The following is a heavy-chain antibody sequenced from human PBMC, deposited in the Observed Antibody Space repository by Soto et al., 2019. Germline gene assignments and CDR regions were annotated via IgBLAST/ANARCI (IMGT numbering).Heavy chain of an antibody. J-gene: IGHJ4*02. CDR2: ISGRGGST. D-gene: IGHD1-26*01. CDR3: ARRGSGSYYDY. Sequence: EVQLLESGGGLVQPGGSLRLSCAASGFTFSSYAMRWVRQAPGKGLEWVSAISGRGGSTYYADSEKGRFTISRDNSKNTLYLQMNSLRAEDTSVYYCARRGSGSYYDYWGQGTLVTVSS. V-gene: IGHV3-23*01. CDR1: GFTFSSYA.